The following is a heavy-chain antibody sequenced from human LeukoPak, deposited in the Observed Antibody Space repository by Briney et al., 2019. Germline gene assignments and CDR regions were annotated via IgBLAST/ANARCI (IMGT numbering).Heavy chain of an antibody. CDR2: ISSSGSTI. CDR1: GFIFSDYY. D-gene: IGHD2-21*02. J-gene: IGHJ4*02. CDR3: VRGAVTGQQCDN. Sequence: PGGALRLSCAASGFIFSDYYMSWIRQAPGKGLEWVSYISSSGSTIYYADSVKGRFTISRDNAKNTLYLQMNSLRDEDTAVYYCVRGAVTGQQCDNWGQGTLVTVSS. V-gene: IGHV3-11*04.